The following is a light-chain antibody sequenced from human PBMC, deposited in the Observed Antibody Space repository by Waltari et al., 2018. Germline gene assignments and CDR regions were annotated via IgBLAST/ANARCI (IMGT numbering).Light chain of an antibody. J-gene: IGLJ1*01. CDR2: SNN. CDR1: SSNIGSNA. CDR3: AAWDDSLNGPV. V-gene: IGLV1-44*01. Sequence: GQRVTISCSGSSSNIGSNAVNWYQQLPGTAPKLLIHSNNQRPSGVPDRFPGSKSGTSASLAISGLQSEDEADYYCAAWDDSLNGPVFGTGTKVTVL.